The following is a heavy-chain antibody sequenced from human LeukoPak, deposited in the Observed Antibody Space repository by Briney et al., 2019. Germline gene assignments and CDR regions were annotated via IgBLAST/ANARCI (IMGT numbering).Heavy chain of an antibody. CDR2: IKQDGSEK. CDR1: GFTFSSYW. V-gene: IGHV3-7*01. CDR3: ARGDGSSWYRY. Sequence: GSLRLSCAASGFTFSSYWMSWVRQAPGKGLEWVANIKQDGSEKYYVDSVKGRFTISRDNTKNSLYLQMNSLRAEDTAVYYCARGDGSSWYRYWGQGTLVTVSS. J-gene: IGHJ4*02. D-gene: IGHD6-13*01.